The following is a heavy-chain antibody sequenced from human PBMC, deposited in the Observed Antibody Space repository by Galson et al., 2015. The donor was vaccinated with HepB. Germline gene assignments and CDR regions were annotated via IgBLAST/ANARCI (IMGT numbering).Heavy chain of an antibody. V-gene: IGHV3-73*01. J-gene: IGHJ6*03. CDR3: TTPLFDYGGNSAYMDV. CDR2: IRSKANSYAT. CDR1: GFTFSGSA. Sequence: SCAASGFTFSGSAMHWVRQASGKGLEWVGRIRSKANSYATAYAASVKGRFTISRDDSKNTAYLQMNSLKTEDTAVYYCTTPLFDYGGNSAYMDVWGKGTTVTVSS. D-gene: IGHD4-23*01.